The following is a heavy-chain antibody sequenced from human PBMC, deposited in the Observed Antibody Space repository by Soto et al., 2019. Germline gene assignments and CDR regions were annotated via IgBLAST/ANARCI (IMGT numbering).Heavy chain of an antibody. CDR1: EYRFSGFG. CDR3: ARRYCNGDICYSGAFDI. Sequence: PVVPMKIRCKGFEYRFSGFGVRRMRKMPGKGLEWMGIIYPGDSDTRYSPSFQGQVTISADKSINTAYLQWSSLKASDTAMYYCARRYCNGDICYSGAFDIWGQGTMVTVSS. J-gene: IGHJ3*02. CDR2: IYPGDSDT. V-gene: IGHV5-51*01. D-gene: IGHD2-15*01.